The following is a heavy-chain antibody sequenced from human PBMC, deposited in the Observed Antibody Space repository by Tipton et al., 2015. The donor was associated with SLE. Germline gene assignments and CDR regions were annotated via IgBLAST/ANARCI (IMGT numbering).Heavy chain of an antibody. CDR2: ISYDGSNK. CDR1: GFSSSYYA. V-gene: IGHV3-30-3*01. D-gene: IGHD3-10*01. Sequence: SLRLSCEASGFSSSYYAMHWVRQAPGKGLEWVAVISYDGSNKYYTDSVKGRFTISRDNSKNTLDLQMNSLRTEDTAVYYCARERVRVYYGSGSHDGMDVWGQGTTVTVSS. CDR3: ARERVRVYYGSGSHDGMDV. J-gene: IGHJ6*02.